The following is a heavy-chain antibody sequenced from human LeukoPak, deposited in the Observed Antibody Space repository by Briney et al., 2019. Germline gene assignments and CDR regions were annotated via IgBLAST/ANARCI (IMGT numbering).Heavy chain of an antibody. CDR2: IYHSGST. CDR1: GGSISSSNW. V-gene: IGHV4-4*02. Sequence: SETLSLTCAVSGGSISSSNWWSWVRQPPGKGLEWIGEIYHSGSTNYNPSLKSRVTISVDTSKNQFSLKLSSVTAADTAVYYCARGRGYNWNYVTPFDYWGQGTLVTVSS. CDR3: ARGRGYNWNYVTPFDY. J-gene: IGHJ4*02. D-gene: IGHD1-7*01.